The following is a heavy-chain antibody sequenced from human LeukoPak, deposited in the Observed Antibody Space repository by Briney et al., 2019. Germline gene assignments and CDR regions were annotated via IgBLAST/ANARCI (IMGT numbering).Heavy chain of an antibody. V-gene: IGHV4-34*01. CDR2: INHSGST. CDR1: GGYFSGYY. D-gene: IGHD5-24*01. Sequence: SETLSLTCAVYGGYFSGYYWSWIRQPPGKGLEWIGEINHSGSTNYNPSLKSRVTISVDTSKNQFSLKLSSVTAADTAVYYCARVGRWLPIDYWGQGTLVTVSS. CDR3: ARVGRWLPIDY. J-gene: IGHJ4*02.